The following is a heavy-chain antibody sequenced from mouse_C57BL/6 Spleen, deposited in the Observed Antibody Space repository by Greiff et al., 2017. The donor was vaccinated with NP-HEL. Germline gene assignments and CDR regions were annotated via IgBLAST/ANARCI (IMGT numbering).Heavy chain of an antibody. CDR1: GYTFPSYW. CDR3: ARATVVEVWYFDV. V-gene: IGHV1-53*01. CDR2: INPSNGDT. D-gene: IGHD1-1*01. J-gene: IGHJ1*03. Sequence: QVHVKQPGTELVKPGASVKLSCKASGYTFPSYWMHWVKQRPGQGLEWIGNINPSNGDTNYNEKFKSKATLTVDKSSSTAYMQLSSLTSEDSAVYYCARATVVEVWYFDVWGTGTTVTVSS.